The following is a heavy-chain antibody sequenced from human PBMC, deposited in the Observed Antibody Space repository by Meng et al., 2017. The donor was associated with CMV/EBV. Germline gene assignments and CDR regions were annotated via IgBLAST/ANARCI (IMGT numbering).Heavy chain of an antibody. Sequence: GGSLRLSCAASGFTFSSYWMHWVRQAPGQGLEWMGWINPSGGSTSYAQKFQGRVTMTRDTSTSTVYMELSSLRSEDTAVYYCARRSGSYYYYFDYWGQGTLVTVSS. V-gene: IGHV1-46*01. CDR1: GFTFSSYW. J-gene: IGHJ4*02. CDR2: INPSGGST. CDR3: ARRSGSYYYYFDY. D-gene: IGHD1-26*01.